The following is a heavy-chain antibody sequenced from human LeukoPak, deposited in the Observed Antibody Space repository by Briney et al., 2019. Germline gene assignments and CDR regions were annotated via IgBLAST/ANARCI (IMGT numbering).Heavy chain of an antibody. CDR3: ARRYTIFGVITIDY. CDR2: IYPSNSDT. J-gene: IGHJ4*02. CDR1: GYSFTSYW. Sequence: GESQKISCKGFGYSFTSYWIAWVRQMPGKGLEWMGLIYPSNSDTKYSPSFQGQVTISADKSISTAYLQWSNLKASDTAMYYCARRYTIFGVITIDYWGQGTLVTVSS. V-gene: IGHV5-51*01. D-gene: IGHD3-3*01.